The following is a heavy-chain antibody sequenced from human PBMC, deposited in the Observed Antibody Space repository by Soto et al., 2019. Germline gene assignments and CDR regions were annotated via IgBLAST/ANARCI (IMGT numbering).Heavy chain of an antibody. Sequence: SETLSLTCAVYGESFSNHYWTWIRQSPGKGLEWVGEINYSGSTRYNWSLGSRVTISVDTSKNQFSLMVTSVTAEETAVYYCARGVVYRDVGLAYGMDVWGQGTTVTV. CDR2: INYSGST. D-gene: IGHD3-22*01. V-gene: IGHV4-34*01. CDR1: GESFSNHY. J-gene: IGHJ6*02. CDR3: ARGVVYRDVGLAYGMDV.